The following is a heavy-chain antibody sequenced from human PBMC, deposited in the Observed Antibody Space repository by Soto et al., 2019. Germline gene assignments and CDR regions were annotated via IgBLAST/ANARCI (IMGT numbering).Heavy chain of an antibody. CDR1: GFTFSTHA. Sequence: PGGSLRLSCAASGFTFSTHAMHWVRQAPGKGLEWVALISYDGSNKYYADSVKGRFTISRDNSKNTLYLQMNSLRVEDTAVYYCARGTSGGWPLGYYYYGMDVWGQGTTVTVSS. J-gene: IGHJ6*02. CDR2: ISYDGSNK. D-gene: IGHD3-16*01. V-gene: IGHV3-30-3*01. CDR3: ARGTSGGWPLGYYYYGMDV.